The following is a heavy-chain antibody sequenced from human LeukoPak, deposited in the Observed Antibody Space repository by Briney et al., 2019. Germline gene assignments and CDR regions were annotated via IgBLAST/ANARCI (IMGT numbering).Heavy chain of an antibody. D-gene: IGHD3-10*01. CDR2: IYRDGET. CDR1: GFTVSTNYY. CDR3: ARGADHNCGSGYFDY. J-gene: IGHJ4*02. Sequence: GGSLRLSCTASGFTVSTNYYMSWVRPAPGKGLEWVSVIYRDGETYYADSVKGRFTISRDNSKNTLYIQMNSLRADDTAVYFYARGADHNCGSGYFDYWGQGTLVTVSS. V-gene: IGHV3-53*01.